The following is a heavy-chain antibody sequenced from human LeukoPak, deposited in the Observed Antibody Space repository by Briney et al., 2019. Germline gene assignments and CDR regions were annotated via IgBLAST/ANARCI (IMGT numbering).Heavy chain of an antibody. J-gene: IGHJ4*02. CDR1: GYTFTSYY. CDR3: AREKRGYDFWSGYYPFDY. Sequence: ASVKVSCKASGYTFTSYYMHWVRQAPGQGLEWMGIINPSGGSTSYAQKFQGRVTMTRDTSTSTVYMELSSLRFEDTAVYYCAREKRGYDFWSGYYPFDYWGQGTLVTVSS. CDR2: INPSGGST. D-gene: IGHD3-3*01. V-gene: IGHV1-46*01.